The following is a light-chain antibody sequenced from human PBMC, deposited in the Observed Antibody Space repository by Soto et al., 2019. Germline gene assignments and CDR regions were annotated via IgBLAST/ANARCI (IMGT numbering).Light chain of an antibody. V-gene: IGLV1-40*01. CDR3: QAYDYSLTAFV. Sequence: QSVLTQPPSVSGAPGQSVTISCTGSNSNIGAGYDVHWYQQLPGAAPKLVIFGNRNRPSGVPERFSGSKSGTSASLAITGLQAEDEADYYCQAYDYSLTAFVFGGGTQLTVL. CDR2: GNR. J-gene: IGLJ3*02. CDR1: NSNIGAGYD.